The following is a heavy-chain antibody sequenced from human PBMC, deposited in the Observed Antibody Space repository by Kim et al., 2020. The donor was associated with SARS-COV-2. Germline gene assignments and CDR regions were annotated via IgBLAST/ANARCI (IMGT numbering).Heavy chain of an antibody. CDR3: ARVDFLTGYYMYYYGMDV. D-gene: IGHD3-9*01. CDR2: ISSSSSTI. CDR1: GFTFSSYS. J-gene: IGHJ6*02. V-gene: IGHV3-48*02. Sequence: GGSLRLSCAASGFTFSSYSMNWVRQAPGKGLEWVSYISSSSSTIYSADSVKGRFTISRDNAKNSLYLQMNSLRDEVMAVYYCARVDFLTGYYMYYYGMDVWGQGTTVTVSS.